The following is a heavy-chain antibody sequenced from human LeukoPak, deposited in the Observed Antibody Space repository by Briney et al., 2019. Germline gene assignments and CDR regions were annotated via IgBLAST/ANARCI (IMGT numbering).Heavy chain of an antibody. CDR1: GFTFSSYA. CDR2: ISYDGSNK. Sequence: GVSLRLSCAASGFTFSSYAMHGVRQAPGKGLEGGAVISYDGSNKYYADSVKGRFTISRDNSKNTLYLQMNSLRAEDTAVYYCARPQWSSSWYGGYFDYWGQGTLVTVSS. CDR3: ARPQWSSSWYGGYFDY. V-gene: IGHV3-30*04. J-gene: IGHJ4*02. D-gene: IGHD6-13*01.